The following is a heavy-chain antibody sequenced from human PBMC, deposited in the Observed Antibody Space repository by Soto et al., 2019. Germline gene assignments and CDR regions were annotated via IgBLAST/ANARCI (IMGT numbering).Heavy chain of an antibody. D-gene: IGHD2-2*01. CDR3: ARPAEGFFSSPSCYGGGAYYYYYMDV. Sequence: ASVKVSCKASGYTFTSYDINWVRQATGQGLEWMGWMNPNSGNTGYAQKFQGRVTMTRNTSISTAYMEPSSLRSEDTAVYDCARPAEGFFSSPSCYGGGAYYYYYMDVWGKGPTVTVSS. V-gene: IGHV1-8*01. CDR1: GYTFTSYD. J-gene: IGHJ6*03. CDR2: MNPNSGNT.